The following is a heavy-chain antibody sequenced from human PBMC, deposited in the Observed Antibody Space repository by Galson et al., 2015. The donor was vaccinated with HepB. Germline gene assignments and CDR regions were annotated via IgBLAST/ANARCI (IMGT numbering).Heavy chain of an antibody. J-gene: IGHJ4*02. CDR1: GGTFSTYT. CDR2: ITPIFGTP. Sequence: SVKVSCKASGGTFSTYTINWVRQAPGQGLEWMGGITPIFGTPKYAQKFQGRVTITADESTTTAYMELSSLRSEDTAVYYCAREGMAALTNPVDYWGQGTLVTVSS. D-gene: IGHD6-13*01. CDR3: AREGMAALTNPVDY. V-gene: IGHV1-69*13.